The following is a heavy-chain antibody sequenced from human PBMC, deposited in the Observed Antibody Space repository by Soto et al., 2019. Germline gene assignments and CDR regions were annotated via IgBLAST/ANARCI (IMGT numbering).Heavy chain of an antibody. Sequence: QVQLVQSGAEVKKPGSSVKVSCKASGGTFSSSAISWVRQAPGQGLEWMGGIIPISDTTKYAQKFQGRVTITADESTSTAYMELSSLRSEDTAVYYCARSQGSSTSLEIYYYYYDGMDVWGQGTTVTVSS. J-gene: IGHJ6*02. CDR1: GGTFSSSA. CDR2: IIPISDTT. D-gene: IGHD2-2*01. CDR3: ARSQGSSTSLEIYYYYYDGMDV. V-gene: IGHV1-69*01.